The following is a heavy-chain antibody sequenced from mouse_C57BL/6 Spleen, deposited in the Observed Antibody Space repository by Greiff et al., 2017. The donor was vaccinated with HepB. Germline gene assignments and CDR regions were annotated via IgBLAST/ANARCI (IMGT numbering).Heavy chain of an antibody. CDR1: GYSFTDYN. V-gene: IGHV1-39*01. CDR3: ARGGDEEYYAMDY. CDR2: INPNYGTT. Sequence: EVKLQESGPELVKPGASVKISCKASGYSFTDYNMNWVKQSNGKSLEWIGVINPNYGTTSYNQKFKGKATLTVDQSSSPAYMQLNSLTSEDSAVYYCARGGDEEYYAMDYWGQGTSVTVSS. J-gene: IGHJ4*01. D-gene: IGHD3-3*01.